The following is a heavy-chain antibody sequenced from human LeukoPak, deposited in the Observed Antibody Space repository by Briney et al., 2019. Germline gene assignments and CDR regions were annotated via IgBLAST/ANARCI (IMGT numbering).Heavy chain of an antibody. CDR1: GFTFDDYA. D-gene: IGHD3-10*01. CDR2: LNWNSGGI. Sequence: GRSLRLSCAASGFTFDDYAMHWVRRAPGKGLEWVSGLNWNSGGIVYADSVKGRFTISRDNAKNSLYLQMSSLTAEDTAVYYCAREGRYYGSGSHRDGFDIWGQGTMVTVSS. V-gene: IGHV3-9*01. CDR3: AREGRYYGSGSHRDGFDI. J-gene: IGHJ3*02.